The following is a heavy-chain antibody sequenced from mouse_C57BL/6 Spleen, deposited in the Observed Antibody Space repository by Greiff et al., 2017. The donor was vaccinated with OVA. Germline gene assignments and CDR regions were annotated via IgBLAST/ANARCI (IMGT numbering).Heavy chain of an antibody. CDR3: ARSAAQATPWDY. J-gene: IGHJ2*01. Sequence: QVQLKQPGTELVKPGASVKLSCKASGYTFTSYWMHWVKQRPGQGLEWIGNINPSNGGTNYNEKFKSKATLTVDKSSSTAYMQLSSLTSEDSSVYYCARSAAQATPWDYWGQGTTRTVSS. CDR1: GYTFTSYW. V-gene: IGHV1-53*01. CDR2: INPSNGGT. D-gene: IGHD3-2*02.